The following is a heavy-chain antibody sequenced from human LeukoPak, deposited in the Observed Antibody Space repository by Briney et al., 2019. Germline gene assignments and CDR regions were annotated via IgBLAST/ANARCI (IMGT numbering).Heavy chain of an antibody. V-gene: IGHV4-59*05. CDR1: GDSISSYY. CDR2: IYYSGST. J-gene: IGHJ3*02. CDR3: ARREQWLVRGAFDI. D-gene: IGHD6-19*01. Sequence: SETLSLTCTVSGDSISSYYWSWLRQPPGKGLEWIGSIYYSGSTYYNPSLKSRVTISVDTSKNQFSLKLSSVTAADTAVHYCARREQWLVRGAFDIWGQGTMVTVSS.